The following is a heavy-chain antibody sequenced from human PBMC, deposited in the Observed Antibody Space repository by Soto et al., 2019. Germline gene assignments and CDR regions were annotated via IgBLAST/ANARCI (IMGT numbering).Heavy chain of an antibody. D-gene: IGHD3-22*01. CDR2: IKSKTDGGTT. Sequence: GGSLRLSCAASGFTFSNAWMSWVRQAPGKGLEWVGRIKSKTDGGTTDYAAPMKGRFTISRDDSKNTLYLQMNSLKTEDTAVYYCTPTGPYDSSGYYSFSYWGQGNLVTVSS. CDR3: TPTGPYDSSGYYSFSY. V-gene: IGHV3-15*01. CDR1: GFTFSNAW. J-gene: IGHJ4*02.